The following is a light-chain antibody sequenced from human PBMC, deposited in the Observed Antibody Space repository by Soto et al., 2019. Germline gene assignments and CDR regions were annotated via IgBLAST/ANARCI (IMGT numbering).Light chain of an antibody. Sequence: EFVLTQSPGTLSLSPGERATLSCRASQSVSSSYLAWYQQKPGQAPRLLIYGASSRATGIPDRFSGSGSGTDFNLTISRLEPEDFAVYYCQQYGRSPYTFGQGTKLESK. J-gene: IGKJ2*01. CDR1: QSVSSSY. CDR2: GAS. CDR3: QQYGRSPYT. V-gene: IGKV3-20*01.